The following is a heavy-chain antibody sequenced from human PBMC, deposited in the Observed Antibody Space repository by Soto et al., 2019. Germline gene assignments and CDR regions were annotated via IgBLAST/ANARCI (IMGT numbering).Heavy chain of an antibody. CDR2: ISGSGGST. CDR1: GFTFSSYA. J-gene: IGHJ4*02. CDR3: SKRSLHSRLYHFDY. Sequence: GSLRLSCAASGFTFSSYAMSWVRQAPGKGLEWVSAISGSGGSTYYADSVKGRFTISRDNSKNTLYLQMNSLRAEDTAVYYCSKRSLHSRLYHFDYPGQGSLLIGSS. V-gene: IGHV3-23*01. D-gene: IGHD2-2*01.